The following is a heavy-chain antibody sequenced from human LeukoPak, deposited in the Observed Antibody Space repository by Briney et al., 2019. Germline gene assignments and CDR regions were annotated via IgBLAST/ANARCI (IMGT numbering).Heavy chain of an antibody. J-gene: IGHJ4*02. D-gene: IGHD5-18*01. CDR3: ARDLAYSRLDY. V-gene: IGHV3-7*01. CDR2: INPDGNKK. Sequence: GGSLRLSCAASGFTFSSYWMTWVRQAPGKGLEWVASINPDGNKKYSADSVKGRFTISRDNAENPLYLQMNSLRVEDTAFYYCARDLAYSRLDYWGQGMLVTVSS. CDR1: GFTFSSYW.